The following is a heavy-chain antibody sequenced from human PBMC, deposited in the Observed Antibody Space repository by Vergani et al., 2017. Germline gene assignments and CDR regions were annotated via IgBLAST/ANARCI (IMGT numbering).Heavy chain of an antibody. CDR2: IIPIFGTA. D-gene: IGHD3-3*01. CDR1: GGTFSSYA. J-gene: IGHJ4*02. V-gene: IGHV1-69*01. CDR3: ARGSYYDCWSGYYTVGVFDY. Sequence: QVQLVQSGAEVKKPGSSVKVSCKASGGTFSSYAISWVRQAPGQGLEWMGGIIPIFGTANYAQKFQGRVTITADESTSTDYMELSSLRSEDTAVYYCARGSYYDCWSGYYTVGVFDYWGQGTLVTVSS.